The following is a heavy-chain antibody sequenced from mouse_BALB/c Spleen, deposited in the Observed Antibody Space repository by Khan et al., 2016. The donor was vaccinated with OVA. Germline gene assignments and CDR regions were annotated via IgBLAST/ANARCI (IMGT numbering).Heavy chain of an antibody. D-gene: IGHD2-1*01. Sequence: VKLLESGPGLVAPSLSLSISCTVSGFSLTGYGVHWVRQTPGKGLEWLGVICTGGSKNYNSALMSRLGIIKVNSKSQAFLKMISRQTDDTAMYYGARYYGKYGWCFDVWGEGTTVTVSS. J-gene: IGHJ1*01. CDR1: GFSLTGYG. CDR3: ARYYGKYGWCFDV. V-gene: IGHV2-9*02. CDR2: ICTGGSK.